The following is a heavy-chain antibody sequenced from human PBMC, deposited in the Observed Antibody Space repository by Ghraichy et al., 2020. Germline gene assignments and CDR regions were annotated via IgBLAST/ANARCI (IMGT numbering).Heavy chain of an antibody. CDR2: ISWDGGST. J-gene: IGHJ6*02. D-gene: IGHD6-19*01. CDR3: AKGSTVAGTGYYFGMDF. CDR1: GFTFDDYA. V-gene: IGHV3-43D*04. Sequence: GGSLRLSCAASGFTFDDYAMHWVRQAPGKGLEWVSLISWDGGSTYYADSVKGRFTISRDNSKNSLYLQMNSLRAEDTALYYCAKGSTVAGTGYYFGMDFWGQGTTVTVSS.